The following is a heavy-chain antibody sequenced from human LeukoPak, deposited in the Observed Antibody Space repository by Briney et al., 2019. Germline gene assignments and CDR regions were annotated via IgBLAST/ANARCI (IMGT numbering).Heavy chain of an antibody. CDR3: ARELSPVVKYYFDD. CDR2: IWYDGSNK. J-gene: IGHJ4*02. Sequence: GGSLRLSCAASGFTFSGYGMHWVCQAPGKGLEGVAVIWYDGSNKYYADSVKGRFTISRDNSKNTLYLQMNSLRAEDTAVYYCARELSPVVKYYFDDWGQGTLVTVSP. CDR1: GFTFSGYG. D-gene: IGHD3-22*01. V-gene: IGHV3-33*01.